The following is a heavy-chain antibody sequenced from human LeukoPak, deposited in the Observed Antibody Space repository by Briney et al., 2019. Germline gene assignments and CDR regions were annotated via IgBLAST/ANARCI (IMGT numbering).Heavy chain of an antibody. Sequence: PGGSLRLSCAASKFTFSSYWMSWVRQAPGKGLEWVSGIIENGGETYYADSMRGRFTISRDNSKNTLYLQMNSLRAEDTAVYYCAKDYEYNSNTWYFHWGRGTLVSVSS. CDR3: AKDYEYNSNTWYFH. V-gene: IGHV3-23*01. CDR1: KFTFSSYW. CDR2: IIENGGET. D-gene: IGHD6-13*01. J-gene: IGHJ4*02.